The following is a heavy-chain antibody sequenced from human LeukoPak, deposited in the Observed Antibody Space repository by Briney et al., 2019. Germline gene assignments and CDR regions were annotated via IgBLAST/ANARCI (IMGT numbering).Heavy chain of an antibody. CDR2: ISSSSSYI. Sequence: GGSLRLSCAASGFTFSSCSMNWVRQAPGKGLEWVSSISSSSSYIYYADSVKGRFTISRDNAKNSLYLQMNSLRAEDTAVYYCARDDRITGTTFPFDYWGQGTLVTVSS. CDR3: ARDDRITGTTFPFDY. V-gene: IGHV3-21*01. D-gene: IGHD1-7*01. CDR1: GFTFSSCS. J-gene: IGHJ4*02.